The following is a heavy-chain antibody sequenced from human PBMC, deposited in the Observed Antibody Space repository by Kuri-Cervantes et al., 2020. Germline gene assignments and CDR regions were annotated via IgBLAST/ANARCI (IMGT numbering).Heavy chain of an antibody. CDR2: IKEDGSEM. CDR1: GFTFSSYW. CDR3: ATDKNKFEY. J-gene: IGHJ4*02. D-gene: IGHD1/OR15-1a*01. V-gene: IGHV3-7*01. Sequence: ETLSLTCAASGFTFSSYWLSWVRQAPGKGLEWVANIKEDGSEMFHVDSVKGRFTIPRDNAKNSLFLQMNTLRAEDTAVYYCATDKNKFEYWGQGTLVTVSS.